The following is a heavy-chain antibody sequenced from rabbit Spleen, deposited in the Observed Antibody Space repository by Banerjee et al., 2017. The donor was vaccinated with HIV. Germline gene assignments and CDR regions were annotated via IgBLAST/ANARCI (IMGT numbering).Heavy chain of an antibody. CDR1: GFSFSSGYD. V-gene: IGHV1S45*01. D-gene: IGHD6-1*01. CDR2: IDPIFGST. J-gene: IGHJ4*01. CDR3: VREAGYGGYGDGNL. Sequence: EQLEESGGDLVKPEGSLTLTCTASGFSFSSGYDMCWVRQAPGKGLEWIGYIDPIFGSTVYASWVNGRFTISRENTQNTLYLQLNSLTAADTATYFCVREAGYGGYGDGNLWGPGTLVTVS.